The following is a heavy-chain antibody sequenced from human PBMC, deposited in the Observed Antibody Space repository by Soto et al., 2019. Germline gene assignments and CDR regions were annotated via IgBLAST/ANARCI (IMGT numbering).Heavy chain of an antibody. CDR3: ARDPSGTSNDWYFDL. V-gene: IGHV4-31*03. D-gene: IGHD2-2*01. CDR2: IYYSGST. Sequence: QVQLQQSGPGLVKPSQTLSLTCTVSGGSFSSGGYYWNWIRQHPGKGLEWIGYIYYSGSTYYNPSLKSRVTISVDTSKNQFSLQLSSVTAADTAVYYCARDPSGTSNDWYFDLWGRGTLVTVSS. CDR1: GGSFSSGGYY. J-gene: IGHJ2*01.